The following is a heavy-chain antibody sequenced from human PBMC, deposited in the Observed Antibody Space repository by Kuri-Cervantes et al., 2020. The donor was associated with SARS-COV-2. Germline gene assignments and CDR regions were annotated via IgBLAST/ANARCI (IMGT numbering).Heavy chain of an antibody. J-gene: IGHJ4*02. CDR2: IDWDDDK. V-gene: IGHV2-70*01. CDR1: GFSLSTSGMC. CDR3: ARMTERITIFGVVNTPFDY. D-gene: IGHD3-3*01. Sequence: SGPTLVKPTQTLTLTCTFSGFSLSTSGMCVSWIRQPPGKALEWLALIDWDDDKYYSTSLKSRLTISKDTSKSQVVLTMTNMDPVDTATYYCARMTERITIFGVVNTPFDYWGQGTLVTVSS.